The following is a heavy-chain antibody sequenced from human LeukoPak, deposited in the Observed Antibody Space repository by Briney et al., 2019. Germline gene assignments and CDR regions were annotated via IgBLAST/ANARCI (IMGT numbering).Heavy chain of an antibody. CDR3: ARDFAGDSFDY. D-gene: IGHD4-17*01. CDR2: ISSDGTNK. V-gene: IGHV3-30*03. J-gene: IGHJ4*02. Sequence: GGSLRLSCAASGFTFSRYGMYWVRQAPGKGLEWVAVISSDGTNKYYADSVKGRFTISRDNSKNTLYLQMISLRAEDTAVYYCARDFAGDSFDYWGQGTLVTVSS. CDR1: GFTFSRYG.